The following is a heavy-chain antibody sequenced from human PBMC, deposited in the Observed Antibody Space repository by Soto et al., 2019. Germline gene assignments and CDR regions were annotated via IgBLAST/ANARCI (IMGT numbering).Heavy chain of an antibody. J-gene: IGHJ4*02. D-gene: IGHD6-13*01. CDR2: INPNSGGT. Sequence: GASVKVSCKASGYTFTGYYMHWVRQAPGQGLEWMGWINPNSGGTNYAQKFQGWVTMTRDTSISTAYMELSRLRSDDTAVYYCARDLERYSSSWSSFDYWGQGTLVTVSS. CDR1: GYTFTGYY. CDR3: ARDLERYSSSWSSFDY. V-gene: IGHV1-2*04.